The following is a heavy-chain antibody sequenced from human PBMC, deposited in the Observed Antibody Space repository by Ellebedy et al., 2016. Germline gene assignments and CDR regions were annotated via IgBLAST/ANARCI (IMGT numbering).Heavy chain of an antibody. CDR1: GFSFSNYF. CDR2: ISGAGYTT. D-gene: IGHD3-10*01. CDR3: AKTSGWGYGEN. J-gene: IGHJ4*02. V-gene: IGHV3-23*01. Sequence: GGSLRLSXATSGFSFSNYFMTWIRRAPGKGLEWVATISGAGYTTFFADSVKGRFTISRDNSKNMVYLQMNSLGTADTAMYYCAKTSGWGYGENWGQGTLVTVSS.